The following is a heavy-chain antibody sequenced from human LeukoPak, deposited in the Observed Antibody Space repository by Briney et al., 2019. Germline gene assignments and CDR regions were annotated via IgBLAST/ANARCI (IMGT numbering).Heavy chain of an antibody. Sequence: ASVKVSCKTSGYTFTTYAMHWVRQAPGQRLEWMGWINAGNGNTKYSQRFQGRVAITRDTSATTAYMELSSLRSEDTAVYYCARAGYSGYEPFDYWGQEPWSPSPQ. V-gene: IGHV1-3*01. CDR3: ARAGYSGYEPFDY. D-gene: IGHD5-12*01. CDR2: INAGNGNT. CDR1: GYTFTTYA. J-gene: IGHJ4*01.